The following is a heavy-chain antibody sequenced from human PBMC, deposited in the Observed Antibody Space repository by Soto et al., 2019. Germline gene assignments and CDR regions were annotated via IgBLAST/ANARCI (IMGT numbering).Heavy chain of an antibody. CDR1: GFTFSDYY. CDR2: SRNKPNSYTT. Sequence: GGSLRLSCAAPGFTFSDYYMDWVRQAPGKGLEWVGRSRNKPNSYTTEYAASVKGRFTISRDDSKNSLYLQMNSLKTEDTAVYYCARASRVVVALDYWGQGTLVTVSS. V-gene: IGHV3-72*01. D-gene: IGHD5-12*01. CDR3: ARASRVVVALDY. J-gene: IGHJ4*02.